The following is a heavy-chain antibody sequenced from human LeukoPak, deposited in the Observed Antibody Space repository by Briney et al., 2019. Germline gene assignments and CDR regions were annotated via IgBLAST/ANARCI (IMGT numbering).Heavy chain of an antibody. CDR2: IYYSGST. J-gene: IGHJ4*02. Sequence: SQTLSLTCTVSGGSISSGGYYWSWIRQHPGKGLEWIGYIYYSGSTYYNPSLKSRVTISVDTSKNQFSLKLSSVTAADTAVYYCARGGEDDCGDYVDYWGQGTLVTVSS. D-gene: IGHD4-17*01. CDR1: GGSISSGGYY. V-gene: IGHV4-31*03. CDR3: ARGGEDDCGDYVDY.